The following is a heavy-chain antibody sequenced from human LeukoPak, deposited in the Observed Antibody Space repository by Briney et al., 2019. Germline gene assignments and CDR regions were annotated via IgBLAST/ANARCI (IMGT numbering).Heavy chain of an antibody. Sequence: SETLSLTCTVSGGSINNSNNYWGWIRQPPGKGLEWIGNIHYSGSTYHKPSLKSRVTISVDTSKNQFSLKLSSVTAADTAVYYCARGTRGDYVYHRGNFRRMVYYYYMDVWGKGTTVTVSS. CDR3: ARGTRGDYVYHRGNFRRMVYYYYMDV. V-gene: IGHV4-39*07. CDR2: IHYSGST. CDR1: GGSINNSNNY. D-gene: IGHD4-17*01. J-gene: IGHJ6*03.